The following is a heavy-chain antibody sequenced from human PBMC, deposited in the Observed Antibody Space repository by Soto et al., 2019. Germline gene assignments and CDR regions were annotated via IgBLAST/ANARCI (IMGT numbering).Heavy chain of an antibody. D-gene: IGHD5-12*01. Sequence: QVQLVQSGAEVRQPASSVKVSCKTSGGTFSSYAISWVRQAPGQGLEWMGGIVPIVDTSTYAQKFQGRVTITADESTSTAYMALSSLRSDDTAIYYCVRVVAIPGYPDHWGQGTLVTVSS. CDR3: VRVVAIPGYPDH. V-gene: IGHV1-69*12. J-gene: IGHJ4*02. CDR1: GGTFSSYA. CDR2: IVPIVDTS.